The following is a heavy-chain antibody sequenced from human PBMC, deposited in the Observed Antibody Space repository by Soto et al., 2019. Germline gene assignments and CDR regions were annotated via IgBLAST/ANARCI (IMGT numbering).Heavy chain of an antibody. Sequence: SVKVSCKASGYTFSSHAIHWVRQAPGQRLEWMGWINAGNGDTKYSQKFQGRVAITRDTSASSAYMELSTLKSEDTAVYYCARDGARIAIFGVVYYFDYWGQGTVVTVSS. J-gene: IGHJ4*02. CDR1: GYTFSSHA. D-gene: IGHD3-3*01. CDR2: INAGNGDT. V-gene: IGHV1-3*01. CDR3: ARDGARIAIFGVVYYFDY.